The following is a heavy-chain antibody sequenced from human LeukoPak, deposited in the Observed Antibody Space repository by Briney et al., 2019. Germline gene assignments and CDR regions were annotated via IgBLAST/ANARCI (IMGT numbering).Heavy chain of an antibody. D-gene: IGHD1-26*01. J-gene: IGHJ4*02. V-gene: IGHV3-7*01. CDR3: ARVGVSEVGANAGGPFDY. Sequence: PGGSLRLSCAASGFTFSSYWMSWVRQAPGKGLEWVANIKQDGSEKYYVDSVKGRFTISRDNAKNSLYLQMNSLRAEDTAVYYCARVGVSEVGANAGGPFDYWGQGTLVTVSS. CDR1: GFTFSSYW. CDR2: IKQDGSEK.